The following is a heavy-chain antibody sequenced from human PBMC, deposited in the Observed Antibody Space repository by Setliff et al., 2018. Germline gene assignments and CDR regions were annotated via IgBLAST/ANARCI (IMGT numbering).Heavy chain of an antibody. D-gene: IGHD2-15*01. Sequence: SGESLKISCRGSGYTFSDYWIGWVRQMPGKGLEWMGIIYPGDSDTRYSPSFQGQVTFSADKSISTAYLQWSSLKASGTATYYCARVVGADGIGIDYWGQGTVVTVS. CDR3: ARVVGADGIGIDY. V-gene: IGHV5-51*01. CDR2: IYPGDSDT. J-gene: IGHJ4*02. CDR1: GYTFSDYW.